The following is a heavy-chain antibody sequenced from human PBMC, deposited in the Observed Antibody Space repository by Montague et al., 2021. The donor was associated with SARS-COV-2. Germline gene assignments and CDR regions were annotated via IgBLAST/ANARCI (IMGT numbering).Heavy chain of an antibody. J-gene: IGHJ4*02. CDR2: INHSGTT. Sequence: LVKPTQTLTLTCTFSGFSLSTSGMCVSWIRQSPGKGLEWIAEINHSGTTNYNFNPSLGSRVTISVDTSKSQFSLKLSSVTAADTGVYYCARWDPQTLTLIGLRGKSASDYWGQGTLVTVSS. V-gene: IGHV4-30-2*06. CDR1: GFSLSTSGMC. D-gene: IGHD4-23*01. CDR3: ARWDPQTLTLIGLRGKSASDY.